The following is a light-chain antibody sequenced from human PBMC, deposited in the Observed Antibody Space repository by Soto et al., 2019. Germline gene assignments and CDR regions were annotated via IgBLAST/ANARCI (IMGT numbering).Light chain of an antibody. Sequence: QPVLTQSPSASASLGASVKLTSTLSSGHSSYAIAWHQQQPEKGPRYLMKLNSDGSHSKGDGIPDRFSGSSSGAERYLTISSLQSEDEADYYCQTWVTGMEVFGGGTKLTVL. CDR2: LNSDGSH. V-gene: IGLV4-69*01. J-gene: IGLJ2*01. CDR3: QTWVTGMEV. CDR1: SGHSSYA.